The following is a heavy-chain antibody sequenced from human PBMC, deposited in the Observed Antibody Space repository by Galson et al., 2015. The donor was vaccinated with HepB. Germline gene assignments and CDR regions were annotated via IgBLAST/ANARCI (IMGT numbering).Heavy chain of an antibody. J-gene: IGHJ5*02. V-gene: IGHV1-3*01. Sequence: SVKVSCKASGYTFTSYAMHWVRQAPGQRLEWMGWINAGNGNTKYSQKFQGRVTITRDTSASTAYMELSSLRSEDTAVYYCAREMYYYGSGSPNWFDPWGQGTLVTVSS. D-gene: IGHD3-10*01. CDR2: INAGNGNT. CDR1: GYTFTSYA. CDR3: AREMYYYGSGSPNWFDP.